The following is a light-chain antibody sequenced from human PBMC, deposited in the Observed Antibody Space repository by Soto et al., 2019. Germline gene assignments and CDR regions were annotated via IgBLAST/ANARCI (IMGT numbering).Light chain of an antibody. J-gene: IGKJ1*01. CDR2: GAS. Sequence: EIGMTQSPATLSVSPGERATLSCRASQSININLAWYQQKPGQAPRLLIYGASTRATGLPARFSGSGSGTEFTLIISSLQSEDFAVYYCQQYNNWPRTFGQGTKVDI. V-gene: IGKV3-15*01. CDR1: QSININ. CDR3: QQYNNWPRT.